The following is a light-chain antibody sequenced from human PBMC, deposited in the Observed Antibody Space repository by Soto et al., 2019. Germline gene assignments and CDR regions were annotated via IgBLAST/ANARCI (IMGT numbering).Light chain of an antibody. V-gene: IGLV1-40*01. CDR1: SSNIGAGYD. J-gene: IGLJ2*01. Sequence: QSVLTQPPSVSGAPGQRVTISCTGSSSNIGAGYDVHWYQQLPGTAPKLLIYGNSNRPSGVPDRFSGSKSGTSASLAITGLQAEDEADYYCQPYDSSLSGVVFGGGTQPTVL. CDR3: QPYDSSLSGVV. CDR2: GNS.